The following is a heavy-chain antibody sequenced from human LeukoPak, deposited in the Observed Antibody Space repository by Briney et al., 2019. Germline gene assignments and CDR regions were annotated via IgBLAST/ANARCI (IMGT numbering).Heavy chain of an antibody. Sequence: PSETLSLTCAVYGGSFSGYYWSWIRQPPGKGLEWIGEINHSGSTNYNPSLKSRVTISVDTSKNQFSLKLSSVTAADTAVYYCARVPLDTGYSYGWGYYYYYGMDVWGQGTLVTVSS. CDR1: GGSFSGYY. D-gene: IGHD5-18*01. CDR2: INHSGST. J-gene: IGHJ6*02. V-gene: IGHV4-34*01. CDR3: ARVPLDTGYSYGWGYYYYYGMDV.